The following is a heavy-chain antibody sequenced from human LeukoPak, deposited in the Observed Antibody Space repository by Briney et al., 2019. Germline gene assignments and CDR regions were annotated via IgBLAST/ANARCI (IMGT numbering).Heavy chain of an antibody. V-gene: IGHV1-69*06. CDR3: ASMDTTMAGFDY. D-gene: IGHD5-18*01. CDR2: IILIFGTA. J-gene: IGHJ4*02. Sequence: SVKVSCKASGGTFSSYGISWVRQAPGQGLEWMGGIILIFGTANYAQKFQGRVTITADKSTSTAYMELSSLRSEDTAMYYCASMDTTMAGFDYWGQGTPVTVSS. CDR1: GGTFSSYG.